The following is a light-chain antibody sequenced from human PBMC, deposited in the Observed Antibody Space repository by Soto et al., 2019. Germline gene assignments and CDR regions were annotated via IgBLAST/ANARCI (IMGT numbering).Light chain of an antibody. CDR1: QSVLYSSNNKNY. CDR2: WAS. Sequence: DIVMTQSPDSLAVSLGERATINCKSSQSVLYSSNNKNYLAWYQQKPGQPPKLLIYWASTRESGVPDRFSGSGSGTALTLTISSLQAEDVAVYYCQQYYSTPWTFGQGTKVEIK. V-gene: IGKV4-1*01. CDR3: QQYYSTPWT. J-gene: IGKJ1*01.